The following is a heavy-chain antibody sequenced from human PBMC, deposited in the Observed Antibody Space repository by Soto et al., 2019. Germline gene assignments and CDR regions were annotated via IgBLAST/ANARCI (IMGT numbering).Heavy chain of an antibody. Sequence: GASVKVSCKASGYTFTGYYMHWVRQAPGQRLEWMGWINAGNGNTKYSQKFQGRVTITRDTSASTAYMGLSSLRSEDTAVYYCARVPPNFDWLFPPVGYWGQGTLVTVSS. CDR3: ARVPPNFDWLFPPVGY. J-gene: IGHJ4*02. V-gene: IGHV1-3*01. CDR2: INAGNGNT. CDR1: GYTFTGYY. D-gene: IGHD3-9*01.